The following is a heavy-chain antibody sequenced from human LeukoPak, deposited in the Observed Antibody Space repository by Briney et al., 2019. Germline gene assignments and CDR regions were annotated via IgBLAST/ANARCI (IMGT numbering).Heavy chain of an antibody. Sequence: GGSLRLSCAASGFTFSSYWMHWVRQVPGKWLVWVSRINSDGSSTKYADSVKGRFTISRDYAKNTLNLQMNSLRAEDTAVYFCVSGPTGFAWGQGTLVTVSS. J-gene: IGHJ5*02. CDR1: GFTFSSYW. V-gene: IGHV3-74*03. CDR3: VSGPTGFA. CDR2: INSDGSST. D-gene: IGHD1-14*01.